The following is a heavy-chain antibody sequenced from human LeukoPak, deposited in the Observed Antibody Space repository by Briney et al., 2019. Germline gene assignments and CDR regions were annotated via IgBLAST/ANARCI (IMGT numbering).Heavy chain of an antibody. CDR2: IKQDGSEK. CDR1: GFTFNHYW. J-gene: IGHJ4*02. V-gene: IGHV3-7*04. D-gene: IGHD6-19*01. Sequence: PGGSLRPSCEASGFTFNHYWMSWVRQAPGKGLEWVANIKQDGSEKNYVVSVKGRFTISRDNAKNFVHLQMNSLTVEDTGVYYCARDGVSAVAGAVWGQGTPVTVS. CDR3: ARDGVSAVAGAV.